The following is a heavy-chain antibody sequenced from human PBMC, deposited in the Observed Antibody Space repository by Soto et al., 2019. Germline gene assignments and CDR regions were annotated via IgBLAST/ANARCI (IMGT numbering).Heavy chain of an antibody. J-gene: IGHJ4*02. D-gene: IGHD3-10*01. V-gene: IGHV3-74*01. Sequence: EVQLVESGGDLVQPGGSLRLSCAASGFTFSNYWMHWVRQAPGKGLVWVSRINNDGSVTTYADSVKGRFTLSRDNAKDTLYLEMNSLSAEDTAVYYCARARSLWFRDYWGQGTLVTVSS. CDR1: GFTFSNYW. CDR2: INNDGSVT. CDR3: ARARSLWFRDY.